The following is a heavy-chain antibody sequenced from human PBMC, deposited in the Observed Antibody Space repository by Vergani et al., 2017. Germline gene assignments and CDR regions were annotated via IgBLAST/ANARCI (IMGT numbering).Heavy chain of an antibody. J-gene: IGHJ4*02. D-gene: IGHD3-10*01. CDR1: GGSFSDYY. CDR2: INHSGVS. Sequence: QVQLQQWGAGLLKPSETLSLTCAVYGGSFSDYYWSWIRQPPGKGLEWIGEINHSGVSNYNPSLKSRVTISVDTSKNLISLKLNSVTAADTALYYCARHGGSGNFYHLFDSWGQGTLVTVSS. V-gene: IGHV4-34*01. CDR3: ARHGGSGNFYHLFDS.